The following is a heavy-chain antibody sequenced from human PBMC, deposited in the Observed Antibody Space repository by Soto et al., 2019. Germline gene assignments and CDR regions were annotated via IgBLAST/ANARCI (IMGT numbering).Heavy chain of an antibody. D-gene: IGHD2-15*01. CDR3: ASQDYCSGGSCPFDP. V-gene: IGHV4-39*01. J-gene: IGHJ5*02. CDR1: GGSISSSSYY. CDR2: IYYSGST. Sequence: SETLSLTCTVSGGSISSSSYYWGWIRQPPGKGLEWIGSIYYSGSTYYNPSLKSRVTISVDTSKNQFSLKLSSVTAADTAVYYCASQDYCSGGSCPFDPWGQGTLVTVSS.